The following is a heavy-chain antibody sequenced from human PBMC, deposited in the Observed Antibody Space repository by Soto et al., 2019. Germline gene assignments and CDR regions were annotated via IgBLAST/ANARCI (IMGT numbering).Heavy chain of an antibody. V-gene: IGHV3-33*01. J-gene: IGHJ4*02. CDR2: IWYDGSNK. Sequence: GGSLRLSCAASGFTFSSYGMHWVRQAPGKGLEWVAVIWYDGSNKYYADSVKGRFTISRDNSKNTLYLQMNSLRAEDTAVYYCASDSNNYYFDYWGQGTLVTVSS. CDR1: GFTFSSYG. D-gene: IGHD1-20*01. CDR3: ASDSNNYYFDY.